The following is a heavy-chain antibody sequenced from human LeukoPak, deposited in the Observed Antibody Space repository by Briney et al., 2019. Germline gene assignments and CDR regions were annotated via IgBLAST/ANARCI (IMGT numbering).Heavy chain of an antibody. J-gene: IGHJ6*02. CDR3: ARPVTMIGLYYYYGMDV. CDR2: INAGNGNT. Sequence: ASVKVSCKASGYTFTSYAMHWVRQAPGQRLEWMGWINAGNGNTKYSQKFQGRVTITADESTSTAYMELSSLRSEDTAVYYCARPVTMIGLYYYYGMDVWGQGTTVTVSS. D-gene: IGHD3-22*01. CDR1: GYTFTSYA. V-gene: IGHV1-3*01.